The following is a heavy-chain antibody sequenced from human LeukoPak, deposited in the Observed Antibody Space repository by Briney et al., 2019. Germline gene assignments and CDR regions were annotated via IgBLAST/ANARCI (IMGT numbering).Heavy chain of an antibody. Sequence: ASVKVSCKASGYAFTRHYMHWVRQAPGQGLEWMGLINPSGSSTIYAQKFQGRVTITRNTSISTAYMELSSLRSEDTAVYYCARGSSGWLSSPLNDYWGQGTLVTVSS. J-gene: IGHJ4*02. CDR2: INPSGSST. D-gene: IGHD6-19*01. CDR1: GYAFTRHY. CDR3: ARGSSGWLSSPLNDY. V-gene: IGHV1-46*01.